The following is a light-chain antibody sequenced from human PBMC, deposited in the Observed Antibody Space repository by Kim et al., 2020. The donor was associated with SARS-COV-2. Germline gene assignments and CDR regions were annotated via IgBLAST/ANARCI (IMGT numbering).Light chain of an antibody. CDR3: YSPDSSGNHKV. CDR2: EDS. V-gene: IGLV3-10*01. CDR1: TLPKKY. J-gene: IGLJ2*01. Sequence: PGQTARIICSGDTLPKKYSYWYQKKSGQAPVLVIYEDSKRPSGIPERFSGSTSGTKATLTISGAQVEDEADYYCYSPDSSGNHKVFGGGTQLTVL.